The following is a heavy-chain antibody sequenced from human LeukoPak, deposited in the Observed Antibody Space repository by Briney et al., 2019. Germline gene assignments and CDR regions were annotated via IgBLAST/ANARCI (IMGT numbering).Heavy chain of an antibody. CDR3: ARGLPTYYDILTGYSGVMDV. J-gene: IGHJ6*02. CDR1: GFTFSSYA. Sequence: PGGSLRLSCAASGFTFSSYAMHWVRQAPGKGLEWVAVISYDGSNKYYADSVKGRFTISRDNSKNTLYLQMNSLRAEDTAVYYCARGLPTYYDILTGYSGVMDVWGQGTTVTVSS. CDR2: ISYDGSNK. V-gene: IGHV3-30-3*01. D-gene: IGHD3-9*01.